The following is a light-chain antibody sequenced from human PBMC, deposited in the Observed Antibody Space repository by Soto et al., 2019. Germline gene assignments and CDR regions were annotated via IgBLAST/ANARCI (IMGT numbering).Light chain of an antibody. V-gene: IGLV2-8*01. CDR1: SSDVGGYNY. Sequence: QSALTQPPSASGSPGQSVTISCTGTSSDVGGYNYVSWYQQHPGKAPKLMIYEVSKRPSGVPDRFSGSKSGNTASLTVSGLQADDEADYYCSSYAGSNNNYVFGTGTKLTGL. CDR3: SSYAGSNNNYV. J-gene: IGLJ1*01. CDR2: EVS.